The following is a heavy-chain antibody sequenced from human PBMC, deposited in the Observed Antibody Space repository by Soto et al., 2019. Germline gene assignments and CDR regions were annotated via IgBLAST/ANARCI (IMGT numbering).Heavy chain of an antibody. CDR3: AIQDCTNDVCLEAAVTVGGALES. D-gene: IGHD2-8*01. V-gene: IGHV3-74*01. J-gene: IGHJ1*01. Sequence: EVQLVQSGGGLAQPGKSLRLSCAASGFTFRKFWMHWVRQVPGKGPVWVSYISSDGTTTDYADSVKGRFTISRDNAQDTLYLQMDSLTAEDTAVYYCAIQDCTNDVCLEAAVTVGGALESWGQGTLVTVSS. CDR2: ISSDGTTT. CDR1: GFTFRKFW.